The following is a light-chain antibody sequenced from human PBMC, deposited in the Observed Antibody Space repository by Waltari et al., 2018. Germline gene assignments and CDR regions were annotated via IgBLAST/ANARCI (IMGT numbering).Light chain of an antibody. Sequence: QTVVTQEPSLSVSPGGTVTLTCGLTSGSVSDGNYPTWYQLTPGQAPRTLLYYTNSSSSGVPDRFSGSILGNKAALTITGAQADDESDYHCMLYLNGESRVFGGGTKLTVL. V-gene: IGLV8-61*01. CDR2: YTN. CDR3: MLYLNGESRV. J-gene: IGLJ3*02. CDR1: SGSVSDGNY.